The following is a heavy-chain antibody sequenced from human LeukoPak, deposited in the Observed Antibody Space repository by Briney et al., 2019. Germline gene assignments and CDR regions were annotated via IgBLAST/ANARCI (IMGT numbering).Heavy chain of an antibody. J-gene: IGHJ3*02. V-gene: IGHV1-18*01. CDR2: ISAYNGNT. CDR3: ARPRWGQWELLDDAYENGAFDI. CDR1: GGTFSSCA. D-gene: IGHD1-26*01. Sequence: ASVKVSCKASGGTFSSCAISWVRQAPGQGLEWMGWISAYNGNTNYAQKLQGRVTMTTDTSTSTAYMELRSLRSDDTAVYYCARPRWGQWELLDDAYENGAFDIWGQGTMVTVSS.